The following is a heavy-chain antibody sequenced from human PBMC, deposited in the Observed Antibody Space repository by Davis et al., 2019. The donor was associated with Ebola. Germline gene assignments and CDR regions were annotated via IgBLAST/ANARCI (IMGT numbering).Heavy chain of an antibody. CDR3: ARVHLKAGASYHGYFDY. CDR1: GGSVSSGSYY. J-gene: IGHJ4*02. CDR2: IYYSGST. Sequence: PSETLSLTCTVSGGSVSSGSYYWSWIRQPPGKGLEWIGYIYYSGSTNYNPSLKSRVTISVDTSKNQFSLKLSSVTAADTAVYYCARVHLKAGASYHGYFDYWGQGTLVTVSS. V-gene: IGHV4-61*01. D-gene: IGHD1-26*01.